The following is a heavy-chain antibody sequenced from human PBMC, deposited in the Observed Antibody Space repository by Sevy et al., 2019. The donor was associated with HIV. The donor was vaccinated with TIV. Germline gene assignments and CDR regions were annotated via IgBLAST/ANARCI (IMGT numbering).Heavy chain of an antibody. CDR2: IKEDGSEK. D-gene: IGHD2-15*01. J-gene: IGHJ5*02. V-gene: IGHV3-7*01. CDR3: AGAHTIGGGGSCYAGWFDP. CDR1: GFPFSNFW. Sequence: GGSLRLSCAASGFPFSNFWMTWVRQAPGKGLEWVANIKEDGSEKDYVDSVKGRFTISRDNAKNSLYLQMSSLLDEDTVIYYCAGAHTIGGGGSCYAGWFDPWGQGTLVTVSS.